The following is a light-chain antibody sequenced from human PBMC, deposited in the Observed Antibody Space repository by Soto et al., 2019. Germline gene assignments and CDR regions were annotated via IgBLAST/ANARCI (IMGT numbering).Light chain of an antibody. CDR2: DVN. CDR3: SSYTISSTLLV. J-gene: IGLJ1*01. CDR1: NSDVGSYNY. V-gene: IGLV2-14*03. Sequence: QSALTQPASVSGSPGQSITISCTGTNSDVGSYNYVSWFQQHPGKAPKLMIFDVNNRPSGVSSRFSGSKSGNTASLTISGLQAEDEADYYCSSYTISSTLLVFGTGTKVTVL.